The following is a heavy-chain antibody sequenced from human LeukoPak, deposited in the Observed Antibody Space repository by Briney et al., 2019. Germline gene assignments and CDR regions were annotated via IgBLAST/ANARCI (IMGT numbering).Heavy chain of an antibody. CDR3: ARVNYYGSGSYSYYFDY. D-gene: IGHD3-10*01. CDR1: GFTFSSYW. Sequence: AGGSLRLSCAASGFTFSSYWMHWVRHAPGKGLVWVSRINSDGSSTSYADSVKGRFTISRDNAKNALYLQMNSLRAEDTAVYYCARVNYYGSGSYSYYFDYWGQGTLVTVSS. V-gene: IGHV3-74*01. J-gene: IGHJ4*02. CDR2: INSDGSST.